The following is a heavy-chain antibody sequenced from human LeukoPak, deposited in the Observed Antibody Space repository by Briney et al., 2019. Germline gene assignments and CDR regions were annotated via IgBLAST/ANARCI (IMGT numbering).Heavy chain of an antibody. CDR2: IYYSGST. J-gene: IGHJ4*02. V-gene: IGHV4-59*01. CDR3: ARHRGYNKAPFDY. CDR1: GGSISSYY. Sequence: SETLSLTCTVSGGSISSYYWSWIRQPPGKGLEWIGYIYYSGSTNYNPSLKSRVTISVDTSKNQFSLKLSSVTAADTAVYYCARHRGYNKAPFDYWGQGTLVTVSS. D-gene: IGHD5-24*01.